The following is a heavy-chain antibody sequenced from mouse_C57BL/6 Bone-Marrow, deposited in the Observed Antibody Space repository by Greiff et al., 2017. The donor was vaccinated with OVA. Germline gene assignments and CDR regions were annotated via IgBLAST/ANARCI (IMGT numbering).Heavy chain of an antibody. CDR1: GFNIKDYY. CDR3: ARSDGSSYYFDY. J-gene: IGHJ2*01. V-gene: IGHV14-2*01. Sequence: EVNVVESGAELVKPGASVKLSCTASGFNIKDYYMHWVKQRTEQGLEWIGRIDPEDGETKYAPKFQGKATITADTSSNTAYLQLSSLTSEDTAVYYCARSDGSSYYFDYWGQGTTLTVSS. D-gene: IGHD1-1*01. CDR2: IDPEDGET.